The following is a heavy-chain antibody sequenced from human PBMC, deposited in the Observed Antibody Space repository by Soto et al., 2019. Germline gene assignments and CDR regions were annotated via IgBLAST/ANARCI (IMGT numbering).Heavy chain of an antibody. D-gene: IGHD2-21*01. CDR3: ANPPLPEVNYYGMDV. J-gene: IGHJ6*02. V-gene: IGHV3-23*01. Sequence: EVQLLESGGGLVQPGGSLRLSCAASGLTFSTYAMSWVHQAPGKGLEWVSGISGSGSSTYYADSVKGRFTISRDNSKNTLYLQMNGLRAEDTAVYYCANPPLPEVNYYGMDVWGQGTTVTVSS. CDR1: GLTFSTYA. CDR2: ISGSGSST.